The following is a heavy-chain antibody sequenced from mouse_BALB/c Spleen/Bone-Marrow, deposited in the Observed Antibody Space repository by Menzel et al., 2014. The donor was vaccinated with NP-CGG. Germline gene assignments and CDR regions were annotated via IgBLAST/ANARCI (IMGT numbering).Heavy chain of an antibody. CDR3: ARSVKVRNAMDY. CDR2: ISGYYGDA. Sequence: QVQLQQSGAKLVRPGVSVKISCKGSGYTLTDHAIHWVKRSHAKSLEWIGVISGYYGDAIYNQKFKGKATMTVDKSSSTAYMDLARLTSEDSAIYYCARSVKVRNAMDYWAQGTSVTVSS. J-gene: IGHJ4*01. V-gene: IGHV1S137*01. D-gene: IGHD2-14*01. CDR1: GYTLTDHA.